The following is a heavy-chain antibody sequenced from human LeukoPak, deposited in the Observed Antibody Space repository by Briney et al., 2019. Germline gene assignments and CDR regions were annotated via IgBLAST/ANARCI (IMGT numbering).Heavy chain of an antibody. CDR3: ARVSSSWSLSLWY. CDR2: IIPIFGTA. D-gene: IGHD6-13*01. CDR1: GYTFTNYD. J-gene: IGHJ4*02. Sequence: SVKVSCKASGYTFTNYDINWVRQAPGQGLEWMGGIIPIFGTANYAQKFQGRVTITADESTSTAYMELSSLRSEDTAVYYCARVSSSWSLSLWYWGQGTLVTVSS. V-gene: IGHV1-69*13.